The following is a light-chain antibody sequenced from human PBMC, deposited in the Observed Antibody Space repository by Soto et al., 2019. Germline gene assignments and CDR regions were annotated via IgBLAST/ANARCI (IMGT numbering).Light chain of an antibody. CDR3: QPFEHTPGAWG. J-gene: IGLJ2*01. CDR2: GNN. V-gene: IGLV1-40*01. Sequence: QSVLTQPPSVSGAPGQRVTISCTGSSSNIGAGYDVHWYQQLLGTPPKLLIYGNNNRPSGVPDRFSGSKSGTSASLAITGPQAGEGGEYSCQPFEHTPGAWGFGGGTKPPVL. CDR1: SSNIGAGYD.